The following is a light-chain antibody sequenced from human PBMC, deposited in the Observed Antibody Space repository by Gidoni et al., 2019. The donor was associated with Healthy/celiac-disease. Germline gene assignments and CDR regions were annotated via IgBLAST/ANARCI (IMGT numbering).Light chain of an antibody. V-gene: IGKV1-5*03. CDR3: QQYNSYPWT. CDR2: KAS. Sequence: DIRMTQSPSTLSASVGDRVTITCRASQSISSWLAWYQQKPGKAPKLLIYKASSLESGVPSRFSGSGSGTEFTLTISSLQPDDCATDYCQQYNSYPWTFGQGTKVEIK. CDR1: QSISSW. J-gene: IGKJ1*01.